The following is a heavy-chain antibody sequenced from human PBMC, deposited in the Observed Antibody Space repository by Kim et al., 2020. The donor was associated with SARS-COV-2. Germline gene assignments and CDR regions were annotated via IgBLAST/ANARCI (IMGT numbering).Heavy chain of an antibody. D-gene: IGHD4-4*01. CDR3: ARRAPSPDYKYLAMDV. CDR1: GHSFTGYD. V-gene: IGHV1-8*01. CDR2: MNPVLGYT. J-gene: IGHJ6*02. Sequence: ASVKVSCNASGHSFTGYDINWVRHVTGQGHERMCWMNPVLGYTAYAQNSQSRLTLTRDTSIRTAYMELSSLKSEDVAVDHRARRAPSPDYKYLAMDVWSQ.